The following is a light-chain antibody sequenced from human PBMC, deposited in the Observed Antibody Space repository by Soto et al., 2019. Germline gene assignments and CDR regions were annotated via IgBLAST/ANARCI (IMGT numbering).Light chain of an antibody. Sequence: QSVLTQPRSVSGSPGQSVTISCTGISSDVGGYNYVSWYQQHPGKAPKLMIYDVSKRPSGVPDRFSGSKSGNTASLTISGLQAEDEADYYCCSYAGSYTYVFGTGTKSPS. J-gene: IGLJ1*01. CDR3: CSYAGSYTYV. CDR2: DVS. CDR1: SSDVGGYNY. V-gene: IGLV2-11*01.